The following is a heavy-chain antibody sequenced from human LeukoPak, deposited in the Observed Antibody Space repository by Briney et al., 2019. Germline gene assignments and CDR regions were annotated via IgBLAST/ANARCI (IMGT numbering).Heavy chain of an antibody. CDR3: AMRYSSSWYSDAFDI. Sequence: SGTLSLTCAVSGGSISTNNWWSWVRQPPGKGLEWIGEIYHSGSTSYNPSLKSRVTISVDTSKNQFSLKLRSVTAADTAIYYCAMRYSSSWYSDAFDIWGQGTKVTVSS. CDR1: GGSISTNNW. V-gene: IGHV4-4*02. CDR2: IYHSGST. J-gene: IGHJ3*02. D-gene: IGHD6-13*01.